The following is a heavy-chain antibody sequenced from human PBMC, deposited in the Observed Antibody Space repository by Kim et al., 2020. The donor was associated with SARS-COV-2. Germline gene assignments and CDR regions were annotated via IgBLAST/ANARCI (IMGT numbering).Heavy chain of an antibody. CDR2: ISSSSSYI. Sequence: GGSLRLSCAASGFTFSSYSMNWVRQAPGKGLEWVSSISSSSSYIYYADSVKGRFTISRDNAKNSLYLQMNSLRAEDTAVYYCARDGRQQLAQKNFDYWGQGTLVTVSS. V-gene: IGHV3-21*01. CDR1: GFTFSSYS. J-gene: IGHJ4*02. CDR3: ARDGRQQLAQKNFDY. D-gene: IGHD6-13*01.